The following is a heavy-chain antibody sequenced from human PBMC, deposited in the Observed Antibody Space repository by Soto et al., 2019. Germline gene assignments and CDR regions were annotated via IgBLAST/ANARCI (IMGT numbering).Heavy chain of an antibody. CDR1: GFTFSSYW. V-gene: IGHV3-7*01. CDR2: IKQDGSEK. CDR3: ARDTDDFWIDEEYYGMDV. D-gene: IGHD3-3*01. J-gene: IGHJ6*02. Sequence: GGSLRLSCAASGFTFSSYWMSWVRQAPGKGLEWVANIKQDGSEKYYVDSVKGRFTISRDNAKNSLYLQMNSLRAEDTAVYYCARDTDDFWIDEEYYGMDVWGQGNTVTVSS.